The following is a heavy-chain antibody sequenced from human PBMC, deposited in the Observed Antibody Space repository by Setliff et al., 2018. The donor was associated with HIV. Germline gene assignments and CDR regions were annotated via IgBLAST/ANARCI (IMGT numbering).Heavy chain of an antibody. D-gene: IGHD3-16*02. V-gene: IGHV3-23*01. CDR2: ISGGCGSK. Sequence: PGGSLRLSCVASGFTFSAFAMTWVRQAPGTGLEWIATISGGCGSKYYADSVKGRFIISRDNFKDTLYLQTDSLRAEDTAVYYCATFLRSGELSLFPDGFNLWGQGTLVTVSS. CDR3: ATFLRSGELSLFPDGFNL. CDR1: GFTFSAFA. J-gene: IGHJ3*01.